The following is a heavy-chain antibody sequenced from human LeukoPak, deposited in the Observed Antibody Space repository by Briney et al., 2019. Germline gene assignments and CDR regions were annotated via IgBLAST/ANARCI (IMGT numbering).Heavy chain of an antibody. CDR3: ARDCSSTSCYYY. V-gene: IGHV4-39*07. D-gene: IGHD2-2*01. CDR2: IYYSGST. CDR1: GGSISSSSYY. Sequence: SETLSLTCTVSGGSISSSSYYWGWIRQPPGKGLEWIGSIYYSGSTYYNPSLKSRVTISVDTSKNQFSLKLSSVTAADTAVYYCARDCSSTSCYYYWGQGTLVTVSS. J-gene: IGHJ4*02.